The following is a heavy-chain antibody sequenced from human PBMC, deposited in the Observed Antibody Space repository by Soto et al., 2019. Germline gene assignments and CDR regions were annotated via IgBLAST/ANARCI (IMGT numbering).Heavy chain of an antibody. CDR1: GFNFSRYT. CDR3: ARESKVVAATLDD. CDR2: ITSSSKTI. D-gene: IGHD2-15*01. V-gene: IGHV3-48*01. J-gene: IGHJ4*02. Sequence: PGGSLRLSCAVSGFNFSRYTMNWVRQAPGKGLEWVSYITSSSKTIYYADFVKGRFTISRDNAKNSLYLQMNSLRAEDTAVYYCARESKVVAATLDDWGQGTLVTVSS.